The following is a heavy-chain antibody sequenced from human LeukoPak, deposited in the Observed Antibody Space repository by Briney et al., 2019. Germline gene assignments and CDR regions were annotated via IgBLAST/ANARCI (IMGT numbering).Heavy chain of an antibody. D-gene: IGHD3-22*01. V-gene: IGHV3-30-3*01. Sequence: PGGSLRLSCVGSAFTFDFYAMYWFRQTPGKGLEWVAVTSYDGSTKYYADSVKGRFSISRDNSKNTLYLQMNSLGAEDTAVYYCARDYYDSSGYYSHAPDAFDIWGQGTMVTVSS. CDR3: ARDYYDSSGYYSHAPDAFDI. CDR1: AFTFDFYA. CDR2: TSYDGSTK. J-gene: IGHJ3*02.